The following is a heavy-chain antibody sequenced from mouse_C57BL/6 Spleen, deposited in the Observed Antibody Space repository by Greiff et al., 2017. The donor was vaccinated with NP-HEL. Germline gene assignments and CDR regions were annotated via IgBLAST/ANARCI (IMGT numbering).Heavy chain of an antibody. CDR2: ISSGSSTI. CDR1: GFTFSDYG. J-gene: IGHJ4*01. Sequence: VQLKESGGGLVKPGGSLKLSCAASGFTFSDYGMHWVRQAPEKGLEWVAYISSGSSTIYYADTVKGRFTISRDNAKNTLFLQMTSLRSEDTAMYYCARHGYDDAMDYWGQGTSVTVSS. CDR3: ARHGYDDAMDY. D-gene: IGHD2-2*01. V-gene: IGHV5-17*01.